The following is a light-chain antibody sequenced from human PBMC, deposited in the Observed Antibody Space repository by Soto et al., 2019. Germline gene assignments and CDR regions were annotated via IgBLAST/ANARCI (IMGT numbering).Light chain of an antibody. CDR3: QQYVSSIP. CDR2: GTS. V-gene: IGKV3-20*01. Sequence: IVVTQSPGTLSLSPGERATLPCRASQSVKSSYLAWYQHKPGQAPRLLIYGTSSRATGIPDRFSGSGSGTDFTLTISRLEPEDFAVYYCQQYVSSIPFCHGGRLEIK. J-gene: IGKJ5*01. CDR1: QSVKSSY.